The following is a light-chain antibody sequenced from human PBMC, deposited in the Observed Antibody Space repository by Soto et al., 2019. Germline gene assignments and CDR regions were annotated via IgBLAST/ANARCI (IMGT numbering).Light chain of an antibody. CDR3: LQSYNGPFT. V-gene: IGKV1-39*01. CDR2: SAS. J-gene: IGKJ3*01. CDR1: QSISRY. Sequence: DIQMTQSPSSLSASVGDRVTVTCRAGQSISRYLNWYQQRPGKAPNLLIYSASSFKTGVPSRFSGRGSDTDFTLTITNLQPEDFATYYCLQSYNGPFTFGPGTKVDL.